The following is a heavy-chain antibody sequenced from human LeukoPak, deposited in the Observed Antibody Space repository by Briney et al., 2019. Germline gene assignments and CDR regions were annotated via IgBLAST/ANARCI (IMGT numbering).Heavy chain of an antibody. CDR3: ARFGITMIVVANDAFDI. J-gene: IGHJ3*02. Sequence: GGSLRLSCAASGFTFSSYAMHWVRQAPGKGLEWVAVISYDGSNKYYADSVKGRFTISRDNSKNTLYLQMNSLRAEDTAVYYCARFGITMIVVANDAFDIWGQGTVVTVSS. CDR2: ISYDGSNK. V-gene: IGHV3-30-3*01. CDR1: GFTFSSYA. D-gene: IGHD3-22*01.